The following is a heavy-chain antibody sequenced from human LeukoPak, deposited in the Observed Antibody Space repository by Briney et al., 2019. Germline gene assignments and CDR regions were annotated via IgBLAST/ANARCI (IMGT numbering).Heavy chain of an antibody. Sequence: ASVKVSCKASGYTFTTYAINWVRQAPGQGLEYMGWIRSNTGCPTYAQGFTGRFVFSLDTSVNTAYLQISSLKAEDTAVYYCAKDLDSAAFDIWGQGTMVTVSS. CDR1: GYTFTTYA. D-gene: IGHD2-15*01. CDR2: IRSNTGCP. J-gene: IGHJ3*02. CDR3: AKDLDSAAFDI. V-gene: IGHV7-4-1*02.